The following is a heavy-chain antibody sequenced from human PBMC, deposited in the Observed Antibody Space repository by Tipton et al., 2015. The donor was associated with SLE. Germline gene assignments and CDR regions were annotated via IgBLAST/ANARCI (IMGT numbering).Heavy chain of an antibody. CDR1: GGSISSYY. V-gene: IGHV4-4*07. Sequence: TLSLTCTVSGGSISSYYWSWIRQPAGKGLEWIGRIYTSGSTNYNPSPKSRVTISVDTSKKQFSLKLSSVTAADTAVYYCARLDDSSGFDYWGQGTLITVSS. CDR3: ARLDDSSGFDY. CDR2: IYTSGST. D-gene: IGHD3-22*01. J-gene: IGHJ4*02.